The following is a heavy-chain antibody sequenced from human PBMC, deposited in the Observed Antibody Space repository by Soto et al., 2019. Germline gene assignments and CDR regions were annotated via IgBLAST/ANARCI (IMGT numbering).Heavy chain of an antibody. CDR3: AKGLERITMIVAKLDYYYYGMDV. J-gene: IGHJ6*02. CDR2: ISYDGSNK. Sequence: GSLRLSCAASGFTFSSYGMHWVRQAPGKVLEWVAVISYDGSNKYYADSVKGRFTISRDNSKNTLYLQMNSLRAEDTAVYYCAKGLERITMIVAKLDYYYYGMDVWGQGXTVTVYS. CDR1: GFTFSSYG. D-gene: IGHD3-22*01. V-gene: IGHV3-30*18.